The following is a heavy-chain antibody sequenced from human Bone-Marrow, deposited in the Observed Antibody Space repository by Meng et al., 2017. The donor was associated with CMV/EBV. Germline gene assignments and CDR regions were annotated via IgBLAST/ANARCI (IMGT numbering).Heavy chain of an antibody. CDR2: IKSKTDGGTT. V-gene: IGHV3-15*01. J-gene: IGHJ6*02. Sequence: GESLKISCAASGFTFSNAWMSWVRQAPGKGLEWVGRIKSKTDGGTTDYAAPVKGRFTISRDDSKNTLYLQMNSLKTEDTAVYYCAREGLWSGWTREYGMDVWGQGTTVTVSS. D-gene: IGHD3-3*01. CDR1: GFTFSNAW. CDR3: AREGLWSGWTREYGMDV.